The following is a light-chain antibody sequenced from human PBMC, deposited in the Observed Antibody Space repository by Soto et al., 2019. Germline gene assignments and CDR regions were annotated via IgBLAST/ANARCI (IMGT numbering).Light chain of an antibody. V-gene: IGLV1-40*01. Sequence: QSALTQPPSVSAAPGQRVSISCSGSSSNIGAGFDVHWYQQFPGAAPKLLIYSDVNRPSGVPYRFSASKSGTSASLTITGLQTEDEAHYYCQSYDSGVSASVFGGGTKLTVL. J-gene: IGLJ2*01. CDR3: QSYDSGVSASV. CDR2: SDV. CDR1: SSNIGAGFD.